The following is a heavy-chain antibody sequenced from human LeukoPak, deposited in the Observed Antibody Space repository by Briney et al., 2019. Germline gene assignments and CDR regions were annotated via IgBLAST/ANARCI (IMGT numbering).Heavy chain of an antibody. CDR2: ISSGSSYI. D-gene: IGHD3-10*01. CDR1: GFTFSRSS. CDR3: ARAGFTFSDYFGSFFDY. J-gene: IGHJ4*02. Sequence: GGSLRLSCAASGFTFSRSSMNWVRQAPGKGLEWVSSISSGSSYIYYADSVKGRFTISRDNAKNSLYLQMNSLRAEDTAVYYCARAGFTFSDYFGSFFDYWGQGTQVTVSS. V-gene: IGHV3-21*06.